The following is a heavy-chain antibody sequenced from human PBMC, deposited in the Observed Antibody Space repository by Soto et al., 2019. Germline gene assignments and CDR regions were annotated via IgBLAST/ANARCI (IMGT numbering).Heavy chain of an antibody. J-gene: IGHJ6*02. V-gene: IGHV1-18*04. CDR2: ISAYNGNT. Sequence: VASVKVSCKASGYTFTSYGISWVRQAPGQGLEWMGWISAYNGNTNYAQKLQGRVTMTTDTSTSTAYMELRSLRSDDTAVYYCARAKYYGSGSYYPPIFYYYYGMDVWGQGTTVTVSS. CDR3: ARAKYYGSGSYYPPIFYYYYGMDV. CDR1: GYTFTSYG. D-gene: IGHD3-10*01.